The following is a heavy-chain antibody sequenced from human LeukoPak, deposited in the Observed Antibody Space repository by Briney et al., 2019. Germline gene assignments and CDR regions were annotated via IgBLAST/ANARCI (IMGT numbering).Heavy chain of an antibody. CDR2: INPNSGGT. V-gene: IGHV1-2*04. CDR1: GYTFTGYY. CDR3: ARVSMGYSSSWYQNGVYGMDV. J-gene: IGHJ6*02. Sequence: ASVKVSCKASGYTFTGYYMHWVRQAPGQGLEWMGWINPNSGGTNYAQKFQGWVTMTRDTSISTAYMELSRLRSDDTAVYYCARVSMGYSSSWYQNGVYGMDVWGQGTTVTVSS. D-gene: IGHD6-13*01.